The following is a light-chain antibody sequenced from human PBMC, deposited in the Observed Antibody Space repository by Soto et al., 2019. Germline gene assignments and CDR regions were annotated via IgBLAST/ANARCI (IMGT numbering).Light chain of an antibody. V-gene: IGLV2-14*01. J-gene: IGLJ1*01. CDR1: SSDVGAFNY. CDR3: SSYTSSSTLCV. CDR2: EVS. Sequence: QSVLTQPASVSGSPGQSITISCTGTSSDVGAFNYVSWYQQHPGKAPELVIYEVSNRPSGVSNRFSGSKSGNTASLTISGLQAEDEADYYCSSYTSSSTLCVFGTGTKVTVL.